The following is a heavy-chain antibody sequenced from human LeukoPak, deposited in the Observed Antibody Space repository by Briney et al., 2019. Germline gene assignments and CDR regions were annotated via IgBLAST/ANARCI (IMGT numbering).Heavy chain of an antibody. J-gene: IGHJ4*02. CDR2: INHSGST. CDR1: GGSFSGYY. CDR3: ARVVLTPLEY. Sequence: PSETLSLTCAVYGGSFSGYYWSWIRQPPGKGLEWIGEINHSGSTNYNPSLKSRVTISVDTSKNQFSLKLSSVTAADTAVYYCARVVLTPLEYWGQGTLVTVSS. V-gene: IGHV4-34*01. D-gene: IGHD3-16*01.